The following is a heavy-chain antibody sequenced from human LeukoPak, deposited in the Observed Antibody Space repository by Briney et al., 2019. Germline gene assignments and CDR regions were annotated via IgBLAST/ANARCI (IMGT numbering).Heavy chain of an antibody. CDR3: AKGKSYCGGDCYNY. V-gene: IGHV3-23*01. D-gene: IGHD2-21*02. Sequence: GGSLRLSCAASGFTYCSYAMTWVRQAQGKGLEWVGTISGSGDTTYCADSVKGRFTISRDNSKNTLYLQMNSLRAEDTAVYYCAKGKSYCGGDCYNYWGQGTLVTVSS. CDR1: GFTYCSYA. J-gene: IGHJ4*02. CDR2: ISGSGDTT.